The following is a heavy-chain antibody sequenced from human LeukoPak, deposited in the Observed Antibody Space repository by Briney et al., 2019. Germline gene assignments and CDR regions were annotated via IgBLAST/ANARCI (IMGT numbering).Heavy chain of an antibody. CDR1: GGTFSSYT. Sequence: SVKVSCKASGGTFSSYTISWVRQAPGQGLEWMGRIIPILGIANYAQKFQGRVTITADKSTSTAYMELSSLRSEDTAVYYCARTRYYYGSGSYYNDEPADCYYYGMDVWGQGTTVTVSS. D-gene: IGHD3-10*01. J-gene: IGHJ6*02. CDR3: ARTRYYYGSGSYYNDEPADCYYYGMDV. V-gene: IGHV1-69*02. CDR2: IIPILGIA.